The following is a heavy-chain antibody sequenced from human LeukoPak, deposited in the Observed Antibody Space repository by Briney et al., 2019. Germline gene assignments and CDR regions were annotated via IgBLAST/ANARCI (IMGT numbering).Heavy chain of an antibody. CDR1: GGSISSSSYY. CDR2: INHSGST. Sequence: SETLSLTCTVSGGSISSSSYYWGWIRQPPGKGLEWIGEINHSGSTNYNPSLKSRVTISVDTSKNQFSLKLSSVTAADTAVYYCARANYDILTGYYRTDVWGKGTTVTISS. V-gene: IGHV4-39*07. D-gene: IGHD3-9*01. J-gene: IGHJ6*04. CDR3: ARANYDILTGYYRTDV.